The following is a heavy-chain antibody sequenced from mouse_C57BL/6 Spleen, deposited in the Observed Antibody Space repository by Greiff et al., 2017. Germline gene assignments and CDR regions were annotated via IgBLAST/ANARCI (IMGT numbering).Heavy chain of an antibody. CDR3: ARHDYYEGFAY. D-gene: IGHD1-1*01. CDR1: GFTFSDYG. J-gene: IGHJ3*01. CDR2: ISNLAYSI. Sequence: EVKVVESGGGLVQPGGSLKLSCAASGFTFSDYGMAWVRQAPREGPEWVAFISNLAYSIYYADTVTGRFTISRENAKNTLYLVMSSLRSEDTAMYYCARHDYYEGFAYWGQGTLVTVSA. V-gene: IGHV5-15*01.